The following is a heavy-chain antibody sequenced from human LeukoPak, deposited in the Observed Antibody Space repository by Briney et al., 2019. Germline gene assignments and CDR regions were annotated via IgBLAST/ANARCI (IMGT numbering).Heavy chain of an antibody. Sequence: GGSLRLSCAASGFXFSSYSMHWVRQAPGKGLKWVSYISSSSSTIYYADSVKGRFTISRDNAQNSLYLQMNSLRDEDTAVYYCASYYSSTHDYWGQGTLVTVSS. D-gene: IGHD6-13*01. V-gene: IGHV3-48*02. CDR1: GFXFSSYS. J-gene: IGHJ4*02. CDR2: ISSSSSTI. CDR3: ASYYSSTHDY.